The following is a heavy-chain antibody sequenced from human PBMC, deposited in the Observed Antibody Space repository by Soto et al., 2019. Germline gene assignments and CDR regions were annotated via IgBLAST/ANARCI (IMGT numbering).Heavy chain of an antibody. Sequence: QLQLQESGSGLVKPSQTLSLTCAVSGGSISSGGYSWSWIRQPPGKGLEWIGYIYHSGSTYYNPSLKSRVTIAVDRSKNHFALKLSSVTAADTAVYYCARAYGDYAEYYFDYWGQGTLVTVSS. J-gene: IGHJ4*02. D-gene: IGHD4-17*01. CDR2: IYHSGST. CDR3: ARAYGDYAEYYFDY. V-gene: IGHV4-30-2*01. CDR1: GGSISSGGYS.